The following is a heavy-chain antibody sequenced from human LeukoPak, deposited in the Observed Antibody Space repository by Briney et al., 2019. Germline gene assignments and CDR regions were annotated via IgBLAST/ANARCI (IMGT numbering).Heavy chain of an antibody. D-gene: IGHD1-1*01. CDR1: GFTFSSYT. CDR2: ISGSGGST. Sequence: KTGGSLRLSCAASGFTFSSYTMSWVRQATGKGLEWVSTISGSGGSTYYADSVKGRFTISRDNSKNTLYLQMISLRAEDTAVYYCAKDELETWGQGTLVTVSS. V-gene: IGHV3-23*01. J-gene: IGHJ5*02. CDR3: AKDELET.